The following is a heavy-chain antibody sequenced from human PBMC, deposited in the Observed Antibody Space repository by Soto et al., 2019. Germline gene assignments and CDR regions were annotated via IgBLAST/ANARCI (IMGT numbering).Heavy chain of an antibody. CDR3: AKDCRNSTAAAAFYI. D-gene: IGHD2-15*01. CDR1: GFSFGSYG. J-gene: IGHJ6*02. CDR2: ITYDGSNK. V-gene: IGHV3-30*18. Sequence: GGSLRLSCAASGFSFGSYGIHWVRQAPGKGLEWVGVITYDGSNKFYADSVKGRFTISRENSKNTVYLQMNSLRVEDAAVYYCAKDCRNSTAAAAFYIWGQGTTLTVSS.